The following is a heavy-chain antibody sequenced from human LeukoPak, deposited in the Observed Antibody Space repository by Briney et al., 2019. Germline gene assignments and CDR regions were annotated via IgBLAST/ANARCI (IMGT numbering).Heavy chain of an antibody. CDR1: GGSISSGGYY. CDR3: ARPQTLVGATFLRY. J-gene: IGHJ4*02. CDR2: IYYSGST. D-gene: IGHD1-26*01. Sequence: PSETLSLTCTVSGGSISSGGYYWSWIRQHPGKGLEWIGYIYYSGSTYYNPSLKSRVTISVDTSKNQFSLKLSSVTAADTAVYYCARPQTLVGATFLRYWGQGTLVTVSS. V-gene: IGHV4-31*03.